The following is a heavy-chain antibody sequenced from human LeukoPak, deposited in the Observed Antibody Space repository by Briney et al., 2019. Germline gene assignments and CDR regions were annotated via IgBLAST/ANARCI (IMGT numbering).Heavy chain of an antibody. CDR1: GGSFSGYY. Sequence: SETLSLTCAVYGGSFSGYYWSWIRQPPGKGLEWIGEINHSGSTNYNPSLKSRVTISVDTSKNQFSLKLSSVTAAETAVYYCARGGIEYSSSYYFDYWGQGTLVTVSS. CDR2: INHSGST. CDR3: ARGGIEYSSSYYFDY. V-gene: IGHV4-34*01. D-gene: IGHD6-6*01. J-gene: IGHJ4*02.